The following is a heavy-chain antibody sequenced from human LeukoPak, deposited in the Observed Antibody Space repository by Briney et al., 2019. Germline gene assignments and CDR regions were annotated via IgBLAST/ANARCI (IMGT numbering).Heavy chain of an antibody. Sequence: GGSLRLSCAVSGFTFSSYWMNWVRQAPGKGLEWVASIKQGGGEKSYVDSVKGRFTISRDNAKNSLYLQMSSLRAEDTAVYYCARDGTAAGLYFDLWGQGTLVTVSS. CDR3: ARDGTAAGLYFDL. D-gene: IGHD6-13*01. V-gene: IGHV3-7*01. CDR1: GFTFSSYW. CDR2: IKQGGGEK. J-gene: IGHJ4*01.